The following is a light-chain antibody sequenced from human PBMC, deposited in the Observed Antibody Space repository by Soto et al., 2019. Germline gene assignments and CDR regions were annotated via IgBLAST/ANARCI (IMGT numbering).Light chain of an antibody. CDR2: NVY. V-gene: IGLV2-14*03. CDR3: SSYTVSRTYV. J-gene: IGLJ1*01. CDR1: SSDVGAFNF. Sequence: QSVLTQPASVSGSPGQSITISCTGTSSDVGAFNFVSWHQQHPGKAPKLMIYNVYDRPSGVSYRFSGSKYGNTASLTISGLQGEDEADYYCSSYTVSRTYVLGTGTKV.